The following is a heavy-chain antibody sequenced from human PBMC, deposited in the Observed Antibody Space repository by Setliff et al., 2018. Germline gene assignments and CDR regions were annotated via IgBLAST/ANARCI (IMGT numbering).Heavy chain of an antibody. CDR1: GFIFSDHY. V-gene: IGHV3-72*01. J-gene: IGHJ4*02. CDR3: TRRSANSSAD. D-gene: IGHD6-19*01. CDR2: IRKRANSYTT. Sequence: GGSLRLSCAVSGFIFSDHYMDWVRQAPGKGLEWVGRIRKRANSYTTEYAASVEGRFTISRDDSKNMAYLQMNSLRTEDTAVYYCTRRSANSSADWGQGTLVTVSS.